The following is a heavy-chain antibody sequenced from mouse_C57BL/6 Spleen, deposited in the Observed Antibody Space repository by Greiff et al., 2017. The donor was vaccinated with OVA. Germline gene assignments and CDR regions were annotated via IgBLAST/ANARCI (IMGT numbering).Heavy chain of an antibody. D-gene: IGHD1-1*01. CDR2: ISSGSSTI. CDR1: GFTFSDYG. CDR3: ARDGSSYLWYFDV. Sequence: EVKLVESGGGLVKPGGSLKLSCAASGFTFSDYGMHWVRQASEKGLEWVAYISSGSSTISYADTVKGRFTISRDNAKNTLFLQMTSLRSEDTAMYYCARDGSSYLWYFDVWGTGTTVTVSS. J-gene: IGHJ1*03. V-gene: IGHV5-17*01.